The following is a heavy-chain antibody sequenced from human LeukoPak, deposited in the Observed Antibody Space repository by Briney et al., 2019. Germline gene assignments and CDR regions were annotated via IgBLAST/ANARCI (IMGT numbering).Heavy chain of an antibody. CDR3: ARDFNGHYLNY. CDR2: INSDGIST. J-gene: IGHJ4*02. CDR1: GFTFSSYW. V-gene: IGHV3-74*01. Sequence: GGSLRLSCAASGFTFSSYWMHWVRQAPGKGLVWVSRINSDGISTSYADSVKGRFTISRDNAKNTLYVQMNSLRAEDTAVYYCARDFNGHYLNYWGQGTLVTVSS. D-gene: IGHD2-8*01.